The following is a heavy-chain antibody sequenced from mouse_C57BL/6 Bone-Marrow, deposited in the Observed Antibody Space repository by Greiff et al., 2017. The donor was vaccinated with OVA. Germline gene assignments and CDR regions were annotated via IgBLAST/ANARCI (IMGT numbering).Heavy chain of an antibody. Sequence: QVQLQQPGTELVKPGASVKLSCKASGYTFTGYWMHWVKQRPGQGLEWIGNINPSNGGTNYNEKFKSKATLTVDKSSSTAYMQLSSLTSEDSAVYYCARQEIYDGYYSLFDYWGQGTTLTVSS. D-gene: IGHD2-3*01. CDR3: ARQEIYDGYYSLFDY. V-gene: IGHV1-53*01. J-gene: IGHJ2*01. CDR1: GYTFTGYW. CDR2: INPSNGGT.